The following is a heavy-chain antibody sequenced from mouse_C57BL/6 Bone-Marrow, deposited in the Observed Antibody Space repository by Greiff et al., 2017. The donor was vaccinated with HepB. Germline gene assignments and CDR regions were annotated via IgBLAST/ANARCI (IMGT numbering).Heavy chain of an antibody. V-gene: IGHV6-3*01. CDR1: GFTFSNYW. J-gene: IGHJ1*03. CDR2: IRLKSDNYAT. Sequence: EVKLVESGGGLVQPGGSMKLSCVASGFTFSNYWMNWVRQSPEKGLEWVAQIRLKSDNYATHYAESVKGRFTISRDDSKSSVYLQMNNLRAEDTGIYYCTGPYYGSRRSYWYFDVWGTGTTVTVSS. CDR3: TGPYYGSRRSYWYFDV. D-gene: IGHD1-1*01.